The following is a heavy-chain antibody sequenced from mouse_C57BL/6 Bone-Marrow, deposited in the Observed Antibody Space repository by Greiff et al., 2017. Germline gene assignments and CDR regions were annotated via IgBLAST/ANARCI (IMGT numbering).Heavy chain of an antibody. CDR3: ARRGLLPYYYAMDY. CDR1: GYTFTSYW. D-gene: IGHD2-3*01. J-gene: IGHJ4*01. V-gene: IGHV1-64*01. Sequence: VQLQPPGAELVKPGASVKLSCKASGYTFTSYWMHWVKQRPGQGLEWIGMIHPNSGSTNYNEKFKSKATLTVDKSSSTAYMQLSSLTSEDSAVYYCARRGLLPYYYAMDYWGQGTSVTVSS. CDR2: IHPNSGST.